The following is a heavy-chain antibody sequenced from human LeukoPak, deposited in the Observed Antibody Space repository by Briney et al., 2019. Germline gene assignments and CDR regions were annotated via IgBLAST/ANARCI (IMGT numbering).Heavy chain of an antibody. Sequence: GGSLRLSCPAAGFTLGDCAMSWVRQAPGKGLEWVGFIRSKAYGGTTEYAASVKGRFTISRDDSKSIAYLQMNSLKTEDTAVYYCTRHYDSSGYWLIDWGQGTLVTVSS. D-gene: IGHD3-22*01. CDR2: IRSKAYGGTT. CDR1: GFTLGDCA. J-gene: IGHJ4*02. V-gene: IGHV3-49*04. CDR3: TRHYDSSGYWLID.